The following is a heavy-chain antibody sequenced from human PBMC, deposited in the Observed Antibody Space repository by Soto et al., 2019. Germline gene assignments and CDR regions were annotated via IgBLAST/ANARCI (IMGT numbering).Heavy chain of an antibody. V-gene: IGHV3-21*01. CDR1: GFTFRTYT. CDR3: ARARGYDAHAYFYPAMQV. CDR2: IRGFSPYT. J-gene: IGHJ6*02. D-gene: IGHD3-10*01. Sequence: GGSLRLSCISSGFTFRTYTMNWVRQAPGKGLEWVSGIRGFSPYTFYAESVKGRFTISRDNAKNSLYLQMDSLRAEDTAVYYFARARGYDAHAYFYPAMQVWGPETTLAVSS.